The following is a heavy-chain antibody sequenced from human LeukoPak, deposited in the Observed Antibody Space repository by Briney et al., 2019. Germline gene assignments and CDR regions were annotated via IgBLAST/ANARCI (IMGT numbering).Heavy chain of an antibody. V-gene: IGHV1-3*03. J-gene: IGHJ4*02. D-gene: IGHD5-18*01. CDR3: ARERGYSRGGFDY. CDR2: INAGNGNT. CDR1: GYTFTSYA. Sequence: GASVKVSCKASGYTFTSYAMHWVRQAPGQRLEWMGWINAGNGNTKYSQEFQGRVTITRDTSASTAYMELSSLRSEDMAVYYCARERGYSRGGFDYWGQGTLVTVSS.